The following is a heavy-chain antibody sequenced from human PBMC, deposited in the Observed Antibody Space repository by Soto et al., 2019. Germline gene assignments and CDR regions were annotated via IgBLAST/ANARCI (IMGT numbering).Heavy chain of an antibody. CDR1: GGSISSGGYY. D-gene: IGHD2-15*01. Sequence: SETLSLTCTVSGGSISSGGYYWSWIRQHPGKGLEWIGYIYYSGSTYYNPSLKSRVTISVDTSKNQFSLKLSSVTAADTAVYYCARESMVSCSGGSCFAGFDYWGQGTLVTVSS. V-gene: IGHV4-31*03. J-gene: IGHJ4*02. CDR2: IYYSGST. CDR3: ARESMVSCSGGSCFAGFDY.